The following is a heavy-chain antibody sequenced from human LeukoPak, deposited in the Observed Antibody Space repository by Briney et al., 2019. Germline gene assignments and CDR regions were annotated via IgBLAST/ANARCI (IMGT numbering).Heavy chain of an antibody. CDR2: INPSGGST. CDR1: GYTFTSYY. V-gene: IGHV1-46*01. CDR3: ARDRSLVTAVSGSMNY. Sequence: ASVKVSCKASGYTFTSYYMHWVRRAPGQGLEWMGIINPSGGSTSYAQKFQGRVTMTRDTSTSTVYMGLSSLRSEDTAVYYCARDRSLVTAVSGSMNYWGQGTLVTVSS. D-gene: IGHD6-19*01. J-gene: IGHJ4*02.